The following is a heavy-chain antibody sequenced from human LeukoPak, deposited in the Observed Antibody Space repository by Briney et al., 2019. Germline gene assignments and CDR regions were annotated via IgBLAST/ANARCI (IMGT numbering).Heavy chain of an antibody. D-gene: IGHD3-10*01. CDR2: ISAYNGNT. CDR1: GYTFTSYG. CDR3: AREGLWSGELRYYYYYMDV. Sequence: ASVTVSCKASGYTFTSYGISWVRQAPGQGLEWMGWISAYNGNTNYAQKLQGRVTMTTDTSTSTAYMELRSLRSDDTAVYYCAREGLWSGELRYYYYYMDVWGKGTTVTISS. J-gene: IGHJ6*03. V-gene: IGHV1-18*01.